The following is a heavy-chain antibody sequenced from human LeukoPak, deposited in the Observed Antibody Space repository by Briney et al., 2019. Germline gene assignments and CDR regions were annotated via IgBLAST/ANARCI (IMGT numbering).Heavy chain of an antibody. J-gene: IGHJ4*02. D-gene: IGHD3-10*01. V-gene: IGHV3-33*01. CDR1: GFTFSSYG. CDR3: ARDLSGYFDY. Sequence: PGGSLRLSCAASGFTFSSYGMHWVRQAPGKGLEWVAAIWYDGGNKYYADSVKGRFTISRDNSKNTLYLQMNSLRGEDTAVYYCARDLSGYFDYWGQGTLVTVSS. CDR2: IWYDGGNK.